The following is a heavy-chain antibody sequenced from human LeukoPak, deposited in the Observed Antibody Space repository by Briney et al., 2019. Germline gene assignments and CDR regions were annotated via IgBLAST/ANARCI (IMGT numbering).Heavy chain of an antibody. V-gene: IGHV1-18*01. CDR2: ISAYNGNT. D-gene: IGHD2-2*01. Sequence: ASVKVSCKASGYTFTSYGISWVRQAPGQGREWMGWISAYNGNTNYAQKLQGRVTMTTDTSTSTAYMELRSLRSDDTAVYYCARGVYCSSTSCYYMDVWGKGTTVTVSS. J-gene: IGHJ6*03. CDR1: GYTFTSYG. CDR3: ARGVYCSSTSCYYMDV.